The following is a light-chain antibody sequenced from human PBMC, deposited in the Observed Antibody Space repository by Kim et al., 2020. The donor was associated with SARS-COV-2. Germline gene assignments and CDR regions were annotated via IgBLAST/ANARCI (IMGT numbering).Light chain of an antibody. CDR2: NTN. CDR1: SGSVSTSYD. CDR3: VLYVGSGIWV. J-gene: IGLJ3*02. Sequence: GGTVTLTCGLSSGSVSTSYDPNWFQQTPGQAPRTLIYNTNPRSSGFPDRFSASILGNKAALTITGAQADDESDYYCVLYVGSGIWVFGGGTQLTVL. V-gene: IGLV8-61*01.